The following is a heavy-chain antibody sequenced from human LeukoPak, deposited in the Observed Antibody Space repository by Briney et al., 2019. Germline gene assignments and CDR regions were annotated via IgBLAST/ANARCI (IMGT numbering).Heavy chain of an antibody. D-gene: IGHD6-19*01. J-gene: IGHJ4*02. V-gene: IGHV1-18*01. CDR2: ISAYNGNT. Sequence: GASVTVSRTASGYTFTSYGISWVRQAPGHGLELVGSISAYNGNTNYAQTLQGRVTMTTDTTTSTAYIELRSLRSDDTAVYYCARDYDSSGWSDYWGQGTLVTVSS. CDR1: GYTFTSYG. CDR3: ARDYDSSGWSDY.